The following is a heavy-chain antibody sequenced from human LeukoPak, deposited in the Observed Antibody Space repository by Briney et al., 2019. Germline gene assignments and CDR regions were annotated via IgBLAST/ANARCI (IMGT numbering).Heavy chain of an antibody. D-gene: IGHD3-22*01. V-gene: IGHV4-59*08. Sequence: PSETLSLTCTVSGGSINSYYWSWTRQPPGKGLEWIGYIYYSGSTNYNPSLKSRVTISVDRSKNQFSLKLTSVTAEDTAVYYCARLDFPDHDYRGYFLYAFDIWGQGTMVTVSS. CDR2: IYYSGST. J-gene: IGHJ3*02. CDR1: GGSINSYY. CDR3: ARLDFPDHDYRGYFLYAFDI.